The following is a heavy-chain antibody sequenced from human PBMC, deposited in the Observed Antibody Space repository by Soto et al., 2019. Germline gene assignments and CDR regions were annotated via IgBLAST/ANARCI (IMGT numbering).Heavy chain of an antibody. CDR1: GGSISSGGYY. Sequence: SETLSLTCTVSGGSISSGGYYWSWIRQHPGKGLEWIGYIYYSGSTYYNPSLKSRVTISVDTSKNQFSLKLSSVTAADMAVYNCASTDALYGNCYYFDYWGEETLVTVSS. D-gene: IGHD1-7*01. CDR2: IYYSGST. J-gene: IGHJ4*02. CDR3: ASTDALYGNCYYFDY. V-gene: IGHV4-31*03.